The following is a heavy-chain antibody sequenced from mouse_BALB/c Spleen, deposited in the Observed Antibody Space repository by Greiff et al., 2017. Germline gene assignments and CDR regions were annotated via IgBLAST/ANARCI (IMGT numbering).Heavy chain of an antibody. V-gene: IGHV3-8*02. J-gene: IGHJ4*01. CDR1: GDSITSCY. CDR3: ARGGYGNYDAMDY. Sequence: EVKLEESGPSLVKPSQTLSLTCSVTGDSITSCYWNWIRKFPGNKLEYMGYISYSGSTYYNPSLKSRISITRDTSKNQYYLQLNSVTTEDTATYYCARGGYGNYDAMDYWGQGTSVTVSS. D-gene: IGHD2-10*02. CDR2: ISYSGST.